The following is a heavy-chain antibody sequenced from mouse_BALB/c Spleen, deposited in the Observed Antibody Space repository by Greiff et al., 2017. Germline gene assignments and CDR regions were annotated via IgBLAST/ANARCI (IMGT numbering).Heavy chain of an antibody. CDR2: INSNGGST. Sequence: EVKLVESGGGLVQPGGSLKLSCAASGFTFSSYGMSWVRQTPDKRLELVATINSNGGSTYYPDSVKGRFTISRDNAKNTLYLQMSSLKSEDTAMYYCARDLRRGDYAMDYWGQGTSVTVSS. V-gene: IGHV5-6-3*01. CDR1: GFTFSSYG. CDR3: ARDLRRGDYAMDY. D-gene: IGHD2-12*01. J-gene: IGHJ4*01.